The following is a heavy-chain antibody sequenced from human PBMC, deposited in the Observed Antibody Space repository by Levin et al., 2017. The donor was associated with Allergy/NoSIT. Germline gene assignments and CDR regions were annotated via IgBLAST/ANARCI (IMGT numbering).Heavy chain of an antibody. CDR3: AREPGPDTAMVTGYYYYYMDV. D-gene: IGHD5-18*01. Sequence: PGGSLRLSCAASGFTFSSYGMHWVRQAPGKGLEWVAVICYDGSNKYYADSVKGRFTISRDNSKNTLYLQINSLKAEDTAVYYCAREPGPDTAMVTGYYYYYMDVWGKGTTVTVSS. J-gene: IGHJ6*03. V-gene: IGHV3-33*01. CDR1: GFTFSSYG. CDR2: ICYDGSNK.